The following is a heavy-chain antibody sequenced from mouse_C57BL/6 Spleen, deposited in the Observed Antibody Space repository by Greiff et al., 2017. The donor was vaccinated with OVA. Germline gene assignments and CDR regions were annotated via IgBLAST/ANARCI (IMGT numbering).Heavy chain of an antibody. D-gene: IGHD2-2*01. Sequence: VQLQQSGAELVRPGSSVKLSCKASGYTFTSYWMHWVKQRPIQGLEWIGNIDPSDSETHYNQKFKDKATLTVDKSSSTAYMQLSSLTSEDSAVYYCARTDYGYDGFAYWGQGTLVTVSA. CDR3: ARTDYGYDGFAY. J-gene: IGHJ3*01. CDR1: GYTFTSYW. CDR2: IDPSDSET. V-gene: IGHV1-52*01.